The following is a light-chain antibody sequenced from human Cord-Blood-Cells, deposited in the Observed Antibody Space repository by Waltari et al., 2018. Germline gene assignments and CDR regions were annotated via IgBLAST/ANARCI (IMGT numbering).Light chain of an antibody. Sequence: QSALTQPASVSGSPGQSITISCTGTSSDVCGYNYVSWYQQHPGNAPKLMIYDVSNRPSGVSNRFSGSKSGNTASLTISGLQAEDEADYYCSSYTSSSTWVFGGGTKLTVL. V-gene: IGLV2-14*03. CDR3: SSYTSSSTWV. J-gene: IGLJ3*02. CDR2: DVS. CDR1: SSDVCGYNY.